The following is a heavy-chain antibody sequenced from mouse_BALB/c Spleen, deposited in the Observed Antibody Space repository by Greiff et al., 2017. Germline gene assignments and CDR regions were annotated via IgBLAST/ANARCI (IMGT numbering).Heavy chain of an antibody. V-gene: IGHV2-5-1*01. CDR3: AKRGVITTATGAMDY. J-gene: IGHJ4*01. CDR1: GFSLTSYG. D-gene: IGHD1-2*01. CDR2: IWRGGST. Sequence: QVQLQQSGPSLVQPSQSLSITCTVSGFSLTSYGVHWVRQSPGKGLEWLGVIWRGGSTDYNAAFMSRLSITKDNSKSQVFFKMNSLQADDTAIYYCAKRGVITTATGAMDYWGQGTSVTVSS.